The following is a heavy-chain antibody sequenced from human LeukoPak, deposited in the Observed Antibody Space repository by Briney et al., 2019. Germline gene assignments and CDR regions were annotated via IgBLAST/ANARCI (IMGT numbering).Heavy chain of an antibody. V-gene: IGHV4-34*01. Sequence: ETLSLTCAVYGGSFSGYYWSWIRQPPGKGLEWIGEINHSGSTNYNPSLKSRVTISVDTSKNQFSLKLSSVTAADTAVYYCARHPLYYYDSSGYRDWGQGTLVTVSS. CDR1: GGSFSGYY. CDR3: ARHPLYYYDSSGYRD. D-gene: IGHD3-22*01. J-gene: IGHJ4*02. CDR2: INHSGST.